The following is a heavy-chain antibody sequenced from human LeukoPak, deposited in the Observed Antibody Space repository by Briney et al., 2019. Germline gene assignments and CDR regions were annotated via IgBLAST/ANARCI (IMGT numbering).Heavy chain of an antibody. Sequence: SETLSLTCTVSGASISTYYWSWIRQPPGKGLEWIGYIYNSGSTNYNPSLKSRVTISVDTSKNQFSLKLSSVTAADTAVYYCARENSNSWYLDYWGQGTLVTVSS. J-gene: IGHJ4*02. CDR2: IYNSGST. CDR3: ARENSNSWYLDY. CDR1: GASISTYY. V-gene: IGHV4-59*01. D-gene: IGHD6-13*01.